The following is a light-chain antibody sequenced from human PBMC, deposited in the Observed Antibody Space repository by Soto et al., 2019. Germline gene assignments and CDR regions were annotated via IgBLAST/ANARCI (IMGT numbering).Light chain of an antibody. V-gene: IGKV1-5*03. CDR1: QSISSL. CDR2: KAS. J-gene: IGKJ4*01. CDR3: QQYSAYPLT. Sequence: DIQMTQSPATLSASVGDRVTITCRASQSISSLLAWYQQKPGKAPKVLIYKASSLKSGGPSRFSGSGSGTEFTLTISSLQPDDFATYYCQQYSAYPLTFGGGTKVEIK.